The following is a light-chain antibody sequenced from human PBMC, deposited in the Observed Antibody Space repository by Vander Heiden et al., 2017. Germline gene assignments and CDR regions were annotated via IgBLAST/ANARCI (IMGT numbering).Light chain of an antibody. Sequence: QSALTQPSSASGSPGQSITISCTGPYNDVGGYKYLAWYRQYPGKAPQLLIRAVSDRPSGVSARFSGFRSGTTASLTISGLRAEDEADYYCTSHTGGATLPMFGTGTKVTV. CDR1: YNDVGGYKY. CDR3: TSHTGGATLPM. CDR2: AVS. V-gene: IGLV2-14*01. J-gene: IGLJ1*01.